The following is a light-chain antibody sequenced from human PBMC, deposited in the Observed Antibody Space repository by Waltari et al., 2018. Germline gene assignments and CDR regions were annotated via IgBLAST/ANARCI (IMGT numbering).Light chain of an antibody. Sequence: IVLTQSPGTLSSPPGERATLSCRASQSVNTKLAWYQQRRGQAPRLLIYDASTRADDISDKFTGSGFGTDFTLTISSLDPEDFALYFCYQHSESPRTFGQGTRVEIK. J-gene: IGKJ1*01. V-gene: IGKV3-20*01. CDR2: DAS. CDR1: QSVNTK. CDR3: YQHSESPRT.